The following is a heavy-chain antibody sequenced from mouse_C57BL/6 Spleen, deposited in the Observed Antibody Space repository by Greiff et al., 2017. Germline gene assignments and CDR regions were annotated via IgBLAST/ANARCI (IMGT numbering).Heavy chain of an antibody. D-gene: IGHD1-1*02. Sequence: EVQLQQSGPELVKPGASVKISCKASGYSFTGYYMNWVKQSPEKSLEWIGEINPSTGGTTYNQKFKAKATLTVDKSSSTAYMQLKSLTSEDSAVYYCASSVVVRYAMDYWGQGTSVTVSS. J-gene: IGHJ4*01. CDR1: GYSFTGYY. CDR2: INPSTGGT. V-gene: IGHV1-42*01. CDR3: ASSVVVRYAMDY.